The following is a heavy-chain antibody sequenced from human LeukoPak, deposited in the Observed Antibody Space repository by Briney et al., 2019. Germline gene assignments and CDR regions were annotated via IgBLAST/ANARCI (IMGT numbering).Heavy chain of an antibody. CDR2: FSGSGGST. Sequence: GGSLRLTCAASGFTFSSYAMSWVRQAPGKGLECISGFSGSGGSTYYADSVKGRFTISRDNSKNTLYLQMNSLRAEDTAVYYCARAMPHDNLFNPWGQGSLVTVSS. V-gene: IGHV3-23*01. D-gene: IGHD2-2*01. J-gene: IGHJ5*02. CDR3: ARAMPHDNLFNP. CDR1: GFTFSSYA.